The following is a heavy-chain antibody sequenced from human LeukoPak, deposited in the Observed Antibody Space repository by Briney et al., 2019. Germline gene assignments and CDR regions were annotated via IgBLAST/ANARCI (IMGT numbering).Heavy chain of an antibody. CDR2: ISGSGGST. CDR3: ARYCSSTSCYGLYYYYYGMDV. D-gene: IGHD2-2*01. J-gene: IGHJ6*02. Sequence: GGSLRLSCAASGFTFSSYAMSWVRQAPGKGLEWVSAISGSGGSTYYADSVKGRLTISRDNAKNSLYLQMNSLRAEDTAVYYCARYCSSTSCYGLYYYYYGMDVWGQGTTVTVSS. V-gene: IGHV3-23*01. CDR1: GFTFSSYA.